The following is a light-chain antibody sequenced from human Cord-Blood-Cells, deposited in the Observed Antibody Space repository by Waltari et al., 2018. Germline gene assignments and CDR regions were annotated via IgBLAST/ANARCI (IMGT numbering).Light chain of an antibody. J-gene: IGLJ2*01. V-gene: IGLV1-40*01. Sequence: QSVLTQPPPVSWAPGQRVTISRTGGSSNIGAGYDVHRCQPLPGTAPKLLIYGNSNRPSGVPDRFSGSKSGTSASLAITGLQAEDEADYYCQSYDSSLSVYVVFGGGTKLTVL. CDR3: QSYDSSLSVYVV. CDR1: SSNIGAGYD. CDR2: GNS.